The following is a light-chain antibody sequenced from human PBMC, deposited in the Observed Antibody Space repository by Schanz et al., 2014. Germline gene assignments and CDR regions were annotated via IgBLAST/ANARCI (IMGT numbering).Light chain of an antibody. V-gene: IGKV3-20*01. J-gene: IGKJ1*01. CDR3: QHYGTSSWT. CDR2: GAS. CDR1: QSVGSN. Sequence: EIVMTQSPAILSMSPGGRATLSCRASQSVGSNLAWYQQKPGQAPRLLISGASTRASGIPDRFSGSGSGTDFTLTISRLEPEDFAVYYCQHYGTSSWTFGQGTKVEVK.